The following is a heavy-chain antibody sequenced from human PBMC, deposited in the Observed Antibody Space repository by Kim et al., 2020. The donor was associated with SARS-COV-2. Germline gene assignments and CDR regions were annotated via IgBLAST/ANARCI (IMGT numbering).Heavy chain of an antibody. CDR1: GGTFSSYA. J-gene: IGHJ3*02. D-gene: IGHD4-17*01. Sequence: SVKVSCKASGGTFSSYAISWVRQAPGQGLEWMGRIIPILGIANYAQKFQGRVTITADKSTSTAYMELSSLRSEDTAVYYCASLYGGNSAALLAFDIWGQGTMVTVSS. CDR2: IIPILGIA. V-gene: IGHV1-69*04. CDR3: ASLYGGNSAALLAFDI.